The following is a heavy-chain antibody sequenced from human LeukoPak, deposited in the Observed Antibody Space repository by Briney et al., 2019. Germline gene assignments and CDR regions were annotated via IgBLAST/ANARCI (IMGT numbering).Heavy chain of an antibody. J-gene: IGHJ4*02. V-gene: IGHV3-33*03. CDR2: IWYDGSNI. D-gene: IGHD7-27*01. CDR1: GISFSSHG. CDR3: AGRAELGRGFDY. Sequence: PGTSLRLSCAASGISFSSHGMHWVRQAPGKGLEWVAVIWYDGSNIYYTDSVKGRFTISRDNSKNTLYLQINSLRAEDTAVYYCAGRAELGRGFDYWGQGTLVTGSS.